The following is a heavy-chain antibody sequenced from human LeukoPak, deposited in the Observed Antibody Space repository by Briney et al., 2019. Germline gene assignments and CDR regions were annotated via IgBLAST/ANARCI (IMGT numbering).Heavy chain of an antibody. Sequence: PGGSLRLSCAASGFTFSSYNMNWVRQAPGKGLEWVSSISSSSDYIYYADSVKGRFTISRDNAKNSLYLQMNSLRAEDTAVYYCTRDHRGYEAFDIWGQGTMVTVSS. CDR1: GFTFSSYN. J-gene: IGHJ3*02. D-gene: IGHD5-12*01. V-gene: IGHV3-21*01. CDR3: TRDHRGYEAFDI. CDR2: ISSSSDYI.